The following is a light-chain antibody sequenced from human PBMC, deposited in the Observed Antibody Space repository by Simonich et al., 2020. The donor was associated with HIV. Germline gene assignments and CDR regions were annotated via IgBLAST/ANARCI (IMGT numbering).Light chain of an antibody. CDR1: QGISSY. CDR2: AAS. J-gene: IGKJ2*01. CDR3: QQLNGYPYT. V-gene: IGKV1-9*01. Sequence: DIQLTQSPSFLSASVGDRVTITCRASQGISSYLAWYQQKPGTAPKLLIYAASTLQSGVPSRFSGSGSGTEFTLTVSSLQPEDFATYYCQQLNGYPYTFGQGTKLEIK.